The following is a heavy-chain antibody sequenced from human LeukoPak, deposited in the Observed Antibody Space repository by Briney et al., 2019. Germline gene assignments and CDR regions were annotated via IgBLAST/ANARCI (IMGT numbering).Heavy chain of an antibody. J-gene: IGHJ4*02. CDR3: ARDFGGSRDY. V-gene: IGHV3-74*01. CDR1: GFTFSSYL. Sequence: GGSQRLYCAASGFTFSSYLMHWDRQAPGNGLVWVSRINSDGSTINYADSVRGRFTISRDNAKNTLYLQMNSLRAEDTAVYYCARDFGGSRDYWGQGTLVTVSS. CDR2: INSDGSTI. D-gene: IGHD3-10*01.